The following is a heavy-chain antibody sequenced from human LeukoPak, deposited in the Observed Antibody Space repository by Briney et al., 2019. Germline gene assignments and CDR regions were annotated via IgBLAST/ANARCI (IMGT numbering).Heavy chain of an antibody. Sequence: PSETLSLTCTVSGGSISSYYWSWIRQPPGKGLEWIGYIYYSGSTNYNPSLKSRVTISVDTPKNQFSLKLSSVTAADTAVYYCARGPDYDRSGYYLDWGQGTLVTVSS. CDR1: GGSISSYY. D-gene: IGHD3-22*01. V-gene: IGHV4-59*12. J-gene: IGHJ4*02. CDR3: ARGPDYDRSGYYLD. CDR2: IYYSGST.